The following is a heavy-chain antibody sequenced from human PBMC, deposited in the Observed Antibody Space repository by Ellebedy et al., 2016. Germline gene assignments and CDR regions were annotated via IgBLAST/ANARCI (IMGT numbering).Heavy chain of an antibody. CDR2: IHQDGSEK. V-gene: IGHV3-7*01. CDR3: VRDGMRGGDFDY. CDR1: GFTFSSYW. J-gene: IGHJ4*02. D-gene: IGHD1-14*01. Sequence: GESLKISCAASGFTFSSYWMIWVRQAPGKGLEWVANIHQDGSEKYYLDSVKGRFTISRDNAKNSLYLQMNSLRAEDTAVYYCVRDGMRGGDFDYWGQGTLVTVSS.